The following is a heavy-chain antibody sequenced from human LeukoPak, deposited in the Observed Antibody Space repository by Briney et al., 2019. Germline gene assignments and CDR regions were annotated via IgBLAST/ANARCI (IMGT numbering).Heavy chain of an antibody. CDR1: GFTFSSYW. Sequence: GGSLRLSCAASGFTFSSYWMHWVRQTPGKGLMWVSRIKSDGSTIYADSVKGRFTTSRDNAKNMVYLQMNSLRAEDTALYYCAREKDSSSLGNSFDYWGQGTLVTVSS. CDR3: AREKDSSSLGNSFDY. D-gene: IGHD6-6*01. V-gene: IGHV3-74*01. J-gene: IGHJ4*02. CDR2: IKSDGST.